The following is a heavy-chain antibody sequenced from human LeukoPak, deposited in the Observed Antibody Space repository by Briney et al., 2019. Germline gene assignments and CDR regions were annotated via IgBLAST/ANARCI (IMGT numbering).Heavy chain of an antibody. CDR3: AGSSAPGDYYYYGMDV. Sequence: ASVTVSFKASGYTFTSYYMHWVRQAPGQGLEWMGIINPSGGSTSYAQKFQGRVTMTRDTSTSTVYMELSSLRSEDTAVYYCAGSSAPGDYYYYGMDVWGQGTTVTVSS. CDR2: INPSGGST. J-gene: IGHJ6*02. V-gene: IGHV1-46*01. CDR1: GYTFTSYY. D-gene: IGHD3-10*01.